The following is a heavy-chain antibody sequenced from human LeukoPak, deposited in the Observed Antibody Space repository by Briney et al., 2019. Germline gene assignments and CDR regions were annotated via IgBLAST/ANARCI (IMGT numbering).Heavy chain of an antibody. V-gene: IGHV4-59*08. J-gene: IGHJ4*02. Sequence: PSETLSLTCTVYGGSISSYYWSWIRQPPGKGLEWLGYIYYSGSTNYNPSLKSRVTISVDTSKNQFSLKLSSVTAADTAVYYCARHADYGGAAFDYWGQGTLVTVSS. CDR2: IYYSGST. CDR3: ARHADYGGAAFDY. CDR1: GGSISSYY. D-gene: IGHD4-23*01.